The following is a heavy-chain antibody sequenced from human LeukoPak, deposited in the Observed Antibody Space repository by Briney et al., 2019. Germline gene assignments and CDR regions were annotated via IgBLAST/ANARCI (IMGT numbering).Heavy chain of an antibody. Sequence: SETLSLTCAVYGGSFSGYYWGWIRQPPGKGLEWIGEINHSGSTNYNPSLKSRVTISVDTSKNQFSLKLSSVTAADTAVYYCATYVAAAGYNWFDPWGQGTLVTVSS. CDR2: INHSGST. CDR1: GGSFSGYY. D-gene: IGHD6-13*01. V-gene: IGHV4-34*01. CDR3: ATYVAAAGYNWFDP. J-gene: IGHJ5*02.